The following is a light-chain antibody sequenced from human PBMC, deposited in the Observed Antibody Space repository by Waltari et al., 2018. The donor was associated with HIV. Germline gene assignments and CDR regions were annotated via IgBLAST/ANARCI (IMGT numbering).Light chain of an antibody. V-gene: IGKV3-15*01. J-gene: IGKJ1*01. CDR1: QSVSSN. CDR3: QQYNNWPPWT. Sequence: ETVMRQSPDTLSVSPGERATLSCRTSQSVSSNSAWYQQKPGQAPRLLIYGASTMATGIPARFSGSGAGTEFILTISTLQSEDSAVYYCQQYNNWPPWTFGQGTKVEIK. CDR2: GAS.